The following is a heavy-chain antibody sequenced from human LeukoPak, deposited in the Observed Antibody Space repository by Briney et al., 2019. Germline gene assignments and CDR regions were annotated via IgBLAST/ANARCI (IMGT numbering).Heavy chain of an antibody. D-gene: IGHD1-26*01. CDR3: ARGGASSRYFDN. Sequence: SETLSLTCTVSGGSISGQYWSWIRQPPGKGLEWIGFVSYSGSTNYNPSLNGRVTISLDTSKNQFSLRLNSVTAADTAVYYCARGGASSRYFDNWGQGTLVTVSS. CDR1: GGSISGQY. J-gene: IGHJ4*02. CDR2: VSYSGST. V-gene: IGHV4-59*11.